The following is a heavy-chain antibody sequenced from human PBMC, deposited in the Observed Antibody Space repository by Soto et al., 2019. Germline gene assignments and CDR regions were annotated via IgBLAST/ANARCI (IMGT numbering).Heavy chain of an antibody. CDR1: GGSISSGDYS. V-gene: IGHV4-30-2*01. Sequence: SETLSLTCAVSGGSISSGDYSWNWIRQPPGKGLEWIGYIYFGGSTYYNPSLQSRVTMSVDRSRNQFSLKLNSVTAADTATYYCAHRRYYYDSSGYSNTYNWFDPWGQGTLVTVS. CDR3: AHRRYYYDSSGYSNTYNWFDP. D-gene: IGHD3-22*01. J-gene: IGHJ5*02. CDR2: IYFGGST.